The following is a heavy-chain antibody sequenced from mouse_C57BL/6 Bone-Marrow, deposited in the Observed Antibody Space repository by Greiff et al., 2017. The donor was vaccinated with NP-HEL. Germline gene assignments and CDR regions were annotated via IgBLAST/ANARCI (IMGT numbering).Heavy chain of an antibody. V-gene: IGHV1-55*01. CDR1: GYTFTSYW. CDR3: ARDGYDRGDAMDY. J-gene: IGHJ4*01. D-gene: IGHD2-2*01. Sequence: QVQLQQSGAELVKPGASVKMSCKASGYTFTSYWITWVKQRPGQGLEWIGDIYPGSGSTNYNEKFKSKATLTVDTSSSTAYMQLSSLTSEDSAVYYCARDGYDRGDAMDYWGQGTSVTVSS. CDR2: IYPGSGST.